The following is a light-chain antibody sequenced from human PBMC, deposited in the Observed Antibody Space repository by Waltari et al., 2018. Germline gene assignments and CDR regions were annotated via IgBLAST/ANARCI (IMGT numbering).Light chain of an antibody. Sequence: DIQMTQSPSSLSASVGDRVTISCQASQDIRNYLNWYQHKPGKAPKLLIYDASNLKTGGPSRCTGRGSGTNFTFSINSLQPEDIARYYCQQSGTFGQGTRLEIK. V-gene: IGKV1-33*01. CDR2: DAS. CDR1: QDIRNY. CDR3: QQSGT. J-gene: IGKJ5*01.